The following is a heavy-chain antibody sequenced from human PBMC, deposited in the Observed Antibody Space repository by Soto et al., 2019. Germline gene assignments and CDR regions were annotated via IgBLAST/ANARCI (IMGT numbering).Heavy chain of an antibody. J-gene: IGHJ6*02. CDR1: GYTFTNYW. CDR3: AASIFYYGMDA. CDR2: IYPGDSDT. Sequence: GGSLKISCKASGYTFTNYWIGWVRQMPGKGLEWMGIIYPGDSDTKYNPSFQGQVTISADKSITTTYLQWSSLKASDTAIYYCAASIFYYGMDACGQGTTVTVS. V-gene: IGHV5-51*01.